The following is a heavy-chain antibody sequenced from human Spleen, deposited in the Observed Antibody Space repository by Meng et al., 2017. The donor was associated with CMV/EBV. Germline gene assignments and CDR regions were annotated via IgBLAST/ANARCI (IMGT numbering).Heavy chain of an antibody. J-gene: IGHJ4*02. CDR1: GGSFSGYY. CDR3: ARDPVTTYYFDY. V-gene: IGHV4-34*01. D-gene: IGHD5-18*01. Sequence: QVQVHQWGAGLLKPSETLSLTCAVYGGSFSGYYWSWIRQPPGKGLEWIGEINHSGSTNYNPSLKSRVTISVDTSKNQFSLKLSSVTAADTAVYYCARDPVTTYYFDYWGQGTLVTVSS. CDR2: INHSGST.